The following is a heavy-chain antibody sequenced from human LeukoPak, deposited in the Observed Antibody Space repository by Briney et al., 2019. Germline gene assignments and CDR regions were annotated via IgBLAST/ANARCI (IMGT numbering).Heavy chain of an antibody. V-gene: IGHV3-11*04. CDR1: GFAFSDYN. Sequence: PGGSLRLSCAASGFAFSDYNMSWIRQAPGKGLEWVSYISSSGSTIYYADSVKGRFTISRDNAKNSLYLQMNSLRAEDTAVYYCARETVTTDFDYWGQGTLVTVSS. D-gene: IGHD4-17*01. J-gene: IGHJ4*02. CDR3: ARETVTTDFDY. CDR2: ISSSGSTI.